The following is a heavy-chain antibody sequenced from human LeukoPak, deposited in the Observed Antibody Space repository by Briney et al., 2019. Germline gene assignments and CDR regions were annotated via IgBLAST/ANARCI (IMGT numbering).Heavy chain of an antibody. CDR3: ARSRRVLLHFFDY. CDR2: INHSGST. D-gene: IGHD3-10*01. J-gene: IGHJ4*02. CDR1: GGSFSGYY. V-gene: IGHV4-34*01. Sequence: SETLSLTCAVYGGSFSGYYWSWIRQPPGKGLEWIGEINHSGSTNYNPSLKSRVTISVDTSKNQFSLKLSSVTAADTAVYYYARSRRVLLHFFDYWGQGTLVTVSS.